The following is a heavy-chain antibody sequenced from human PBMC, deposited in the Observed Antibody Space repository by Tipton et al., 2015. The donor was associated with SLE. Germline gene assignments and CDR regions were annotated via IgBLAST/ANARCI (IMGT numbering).Heavy chain of an antibody. J-gene: IGHJ6*02. Sequence: LRLSCAASGFTFSSYSMNWVRQAPGKGLEWVGYIYYSGSTHYNPSLKSRVTISVDTSKNQFSLKLSSVTAADTAVYYCARDREGDYYGLGVWGQGTTVTVSS. D-gene: IGHD3-16*01. CDR2: IYYSGST. V-gene: IGHV4-30-4*08. CDR1: GFTFSSYS. CDR3: ARDREGDYYGLGV.